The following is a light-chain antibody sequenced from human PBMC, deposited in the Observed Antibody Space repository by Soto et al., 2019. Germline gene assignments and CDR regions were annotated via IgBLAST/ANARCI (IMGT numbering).Light chain of an antibody. CDR1: QSVSSY. J-gene: IGKJ3*01. V-gene: IGKV3-11*01. CDR3: QQRSNWPQV. Sequence: EIVLTQSPATLSLSPGERATLSCRASQSVSSYLAWYQQKPGQAPRLLIYDAPNRATGIPARFSGSGSGTDFTLTISGLEPEDFAVYYCQQRSNWPQVFGTGTKVDIK. CDR2: DAP.